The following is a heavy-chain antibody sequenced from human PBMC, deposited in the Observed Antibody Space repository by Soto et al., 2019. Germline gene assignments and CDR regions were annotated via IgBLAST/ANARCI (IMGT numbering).Heavy chain of an antibody. J-gene: IGHJ4*02. Sequence: SETLSLTCTVSGGSISSYDWSWIRQPPGKGLEWIGYIYDSGSTNYNPSLKSRVTISVDTSKNQFSLKLSSVTAADTAVYYCARALSDFSSGSCFDTWGQGTLVMSPQ. V-gene: IGHV4-59*01. CDR3: ARALSDFSSGSCFDT. CDR2: IYDSGST. D-gene: IGHD3-3*01. CDR1: GGSISSYD.